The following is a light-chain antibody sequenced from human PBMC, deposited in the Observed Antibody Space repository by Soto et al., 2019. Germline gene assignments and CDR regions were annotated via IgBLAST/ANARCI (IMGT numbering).Light chain of an antibody. Sequence: DIQLTQSPSFMSASVGDRVTITCRASQGINRFLAWYQQKPWKAPKLLIYAASTLQSGVPSRFSGSGSVTEFTLTISSLQPEDFATYCCQQLKINLITFGQGTRLEIK. CDR1: QGINRF. CDR3: QQLKINLIT. J-gene: IGKJ5*01. V-gene: IGKV1-9*01. CDR2: AAS.